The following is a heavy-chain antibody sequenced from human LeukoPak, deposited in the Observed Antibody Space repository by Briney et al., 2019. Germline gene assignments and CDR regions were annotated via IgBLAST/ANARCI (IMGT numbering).Heavy chain of an antibody. CDR1: GFTFSSYA. D-gene: IGHD2-8*01. J-gene: IGHJ4*02. Sequence: PGGSLRLSCAGSGFTFSSYAMSWVRQAPGQGLEWVSVISDSGDYTSYADSVRGRFTISRDNSRNTLYQQMISLRPEDTAVYYCAKDTSIGKYCTNGVCSPFDYWGQGTLVTVSS. CDR3: AKDTSIGKYCTNGVCSPFDY. V-gene: IGHV3-23*01. CDR2: ISDSGDYT.